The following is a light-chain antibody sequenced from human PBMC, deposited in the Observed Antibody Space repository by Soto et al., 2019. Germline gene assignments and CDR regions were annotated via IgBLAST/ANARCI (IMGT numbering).Light chain of an antibody. CDR3: QQYYTTPYT. CDR2: WAS. CDR1: QSVLYSSDNRNY. J-gene: IGKJ2*01. Sequence: DIVMTQSPYSLAVSLGERATLNCKSSQSVLYSSDNRNYLAWYQQKPGQPPKLLIYWASTRESGVPDRFSGSGSGTYFTLTISRLQAEDVAVYYCQQYYTTPYTFGQGTKLEIK. V-gene: IGKV4-1*01.